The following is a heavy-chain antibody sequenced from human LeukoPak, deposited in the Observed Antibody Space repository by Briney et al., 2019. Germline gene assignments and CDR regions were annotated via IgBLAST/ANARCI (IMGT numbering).Heavy chain of an antibody. Sequence: ASVKVSCKASGGTFSSYAISWVRQAPGQGLEWMGGIIPIFGTANYAQKFQGRVTITTDESTSTAYMELSSLRSEDRAVYYCARGLVIYYYYMDVWGKGTTVTVSS. CDR2: IIPIFGTA. J-gene: IGHJ6*03. CDR3: ARGLVIYYYYMDV. D-gene: IGHD6-6*01. V-gene: IGHV1-69*05. CDR1: GGTFSSYA.